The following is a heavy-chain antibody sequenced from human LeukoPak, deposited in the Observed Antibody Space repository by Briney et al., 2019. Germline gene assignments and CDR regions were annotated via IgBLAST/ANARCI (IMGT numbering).Heavy chain of an antibody. CDR1: GFTFSSYG. Sequence: GGSLRLSCAASGFTFSSYGMHWVRQAPGKGLEWVAVIWYDGSNKYYADSVKGRFTISRDNSKNTLYLQMNSLRAEDTAVYYCAKGLHRRVTTVTTSWFDPWGQGTLVTVSS. D-gene: IGHD4-17*01. CDR2: IWYDGSNK. V-gene: IGHV3-33*06. CDR3: AKGLHRRVTTVTTSWFDP. J-gene: IGHJ5*02.